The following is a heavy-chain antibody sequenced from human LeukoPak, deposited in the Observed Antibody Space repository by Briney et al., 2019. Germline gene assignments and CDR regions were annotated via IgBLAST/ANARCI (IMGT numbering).Heavy chain of an antibody. V-gene: IGHV3-30-3*01. D-gene: IGHD2-2*01. J-gene: IGHJ6*02. CDR1: GFTFSSYA. CDR2: ISYDGSNK. Sequence: GGSLRLSCAASGFTFSSYAMHWVRQAPGKGLERVAVISYDGSNKYYADSVKGRFTISRDNSKNTLYLQMNSLRAEDTAVYYCARDLQRVPAAISYYYYGMDVWGQGTTVTVSS. CDR3: ARDLQRVPAAISYYYYGMDV.